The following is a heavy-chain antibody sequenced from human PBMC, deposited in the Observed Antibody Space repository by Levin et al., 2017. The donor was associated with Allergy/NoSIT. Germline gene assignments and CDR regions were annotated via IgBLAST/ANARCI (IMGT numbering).Heavy chain of an antibody. CDR1: GDSVSSTSAA. CDR3: ARARQWLAQVSGVYYYYGMDV. D-gene: IGHD6-19*01. V-gene: IGHV6-1*01. CDR2: TYYRSKWYN. J-gene: IGHJ6*02. Sequence: SQTLSLTCAISGDSVSSTSAAWNWIRQSPSRGLEWLGRTYYRSKWYNDYAVSVKSRITINPDTSKNQFSLQLNSVTPEDTAVYYCARARQWLAQVSGVYYYYGMDVWGQGATVTVSS.